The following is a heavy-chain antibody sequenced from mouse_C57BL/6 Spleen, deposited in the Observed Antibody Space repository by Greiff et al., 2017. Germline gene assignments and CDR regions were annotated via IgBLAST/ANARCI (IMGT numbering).Heavy chain of an antibody. Sequence: EVKLVESGGGLVKPGGSLKLSCAASGFTFSDYGMHWVRQAPEKGLEWVAYLSRGSSTIYYADTVKGRFTISRDNAKNTLFLQVTSRRSEETAMYYCARPYYCGSSDTFSMDYWGQGTSVTVSS. CDR2: LSRGSSTI. J-gene: IGHJ4*01. CDR1: GFTFSDYG. D-gene: IGHD1-1*01. CDR3: ARPYYCGSSDTFSMDY. V-gene: IGHV5-17*01.